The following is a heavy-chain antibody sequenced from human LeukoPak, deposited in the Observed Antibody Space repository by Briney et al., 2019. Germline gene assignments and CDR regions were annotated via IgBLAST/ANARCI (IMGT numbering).Heavy chain of an antibody. CDR2: IWNSGNT. V-gene: IGHV4-61*01. D-gene: IGHD3-10*01. Sequence: PSETLSLTCTVSGASVTTDNYYWSWIRQPPGKGLEWIGYIWNSGNTRYNPSLKSRVALSLNTSKNQCSLKLNSVTAADTAVYFCAKEAAYYASGSRRMASWGQGTLVTVSS. J-gene: IGHJ5*02. CDR3: AKEAAYYASGSRRMAS. CDR1: GASVTTDNYY.